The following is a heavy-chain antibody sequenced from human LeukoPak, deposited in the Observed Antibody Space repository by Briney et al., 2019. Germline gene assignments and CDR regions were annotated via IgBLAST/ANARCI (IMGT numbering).Heavy chain of an antibody. CDR1: GFTFSSYS. J-gene: IGHJ4*02. CDR2: ISSSSSYI. D-gene: IGHD3-10*01. Sequence: GGSLRLSCAASGFTFSSYSMNWVRQAPGKGLEWVSSISSSSSYIYYADSVKGRFTISRDNAKNSLYLQMNSLRAEDTAVYYCAKVGPLLLWFGDWGQGTLVTVSS. V-gene: IGHV3-21*01. CDR3: AKVGPLLLWFGD.